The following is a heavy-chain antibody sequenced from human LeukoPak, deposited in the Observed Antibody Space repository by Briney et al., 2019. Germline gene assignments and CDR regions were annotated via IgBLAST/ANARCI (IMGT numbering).Heavy chain of an antibody. V-gene: IGHV1-69*06. D-gene: IGHD3-10*01. CDR3: FLGFGELLGY. CDR2: ITPIFGTA. J-gene: IGHJ4*02. CDR1: GGTFSSYA. Sequence: GSSVKVSCKASGGTFSSYAISWVRQAPGQGLKWMGGITPIFGTANYAQKFQGRVTITADKSTSTAYMELSSLRSEDTAVYYCFLGFGELLGYWGQGTLVTVSS.